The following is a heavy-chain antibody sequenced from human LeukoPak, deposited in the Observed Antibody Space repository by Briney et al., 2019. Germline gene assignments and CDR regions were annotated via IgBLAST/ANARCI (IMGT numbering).Heavy chain of an antibody. J-gene: IGHJ5*02. Sequence: GGSLRLSCAASGFTFSSYWMSWVRQAPGKGLEWVANIKQDGREKYYVDSVKGRFTISRDNAKNSLYLQMNSLRAEDTAVYYCARGVGATLRRWFDPWGQGTLVTASS. CDR1: GFTFSSYW. D-gene: IGHD1-26*01. V-gene: IGHV3-7*01. CDR3: ARGVGATLRRWFDP. CDR2: IKQDGREK.